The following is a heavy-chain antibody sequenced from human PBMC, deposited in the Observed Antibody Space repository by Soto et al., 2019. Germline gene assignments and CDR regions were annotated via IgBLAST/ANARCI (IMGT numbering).Heavy chain of an antibody. D-gene: IGHD3-9*01. CDR2: IHYNGNT. V-gene: IGHV4-59*01. J-gene: IGHJ4*02. CDR3: ARGGGTGLAY. Sequence: PSETLSLTCTVSGDSISAYSWSWVRQPPGKGLEWIGNIHYNGNTKYSPSLKSRVTMSVDTSKNHFSLRLISVTAADTAVYYCARGGGTGLAYWGQGTLVTVSS. CDR1: GDSISAYS.